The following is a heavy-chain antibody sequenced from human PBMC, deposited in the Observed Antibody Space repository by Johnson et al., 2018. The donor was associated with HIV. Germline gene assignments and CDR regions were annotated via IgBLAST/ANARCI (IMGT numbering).Heavy chain of an antibody. Sequence: QMLLVESGGGVVQPGRSLRLSCAASGFTFSSYGMHWVRQAPGKGLEWVAVISSDESNKYYADSVKGRFTISRDNSKNTLFLQMDSLRADDTAVYYCAREGVSGSYYDAFDLWGQGTMVTVSS. CDR2: ISSDESNK. CDR3: AREGVSGSYYDAFDL. J-gene: IGHJ3*01. CDR1: GFTFSSYG. V-gene: IGHV3-30*03. D-gene: IGHD1-26*01.